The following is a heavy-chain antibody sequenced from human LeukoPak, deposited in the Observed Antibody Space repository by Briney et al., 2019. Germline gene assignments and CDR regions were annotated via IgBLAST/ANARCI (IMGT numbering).Heavy chain of an antibody. V-gene: IGHV3-7*04. CDR2: IGQDGSEK. Sequence: GGSLRLSCAASGFTVSSNYMSWVRQAPGKGLEWVANIGQDGSEKYYVDSVQGRFTISRDNAKNSLSLQMNSLRAEDTAVYYCARDQDSSSRWNYFDSWGQGTLVTVSS. CDR1: GFTVSSNY. CDR3: ARDQDSSSRWNYFDS. J-gene: IGHJ4*02. D-gene: IGHD2-2*01.